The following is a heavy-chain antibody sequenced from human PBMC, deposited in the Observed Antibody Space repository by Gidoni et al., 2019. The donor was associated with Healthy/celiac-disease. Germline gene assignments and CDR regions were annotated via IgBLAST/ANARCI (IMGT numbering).Heavy chain of an antibody. V-gene: IGHV3-30*18. CDR1: GSTFSSYG. Sequence: QVQPVESGGGVVQPGRPLKLSCAACGSTFSSYGMHWVRQAPGQGLGCVAVISYDGSNKYYPASVKGRFTISRDNSENMLYLQMSSLRAEDTAVYYCAKDRGRVRGPSVGYYYYGMDVWGQGTTVTVSS. D-gene: IGHD3-10*01. CDR3: AKDRGRVRGPSVGYYYYGMDV. CDR2: ISYDGSNK. J-gene: IGHJ6*02.